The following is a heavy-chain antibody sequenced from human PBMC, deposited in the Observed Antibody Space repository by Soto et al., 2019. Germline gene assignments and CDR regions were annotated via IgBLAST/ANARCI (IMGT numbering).Heavy chain of an antibody. CDR1: GGSISSSSYY. Sequence: PSETLSLTCTVSGGSISSSSYYWGWIRQPPGKGLEWIGSIYYSGSTYYNPSLKSRVTISVDTSKNQFSLKLSSVTAADTAVYYCARRFGIAVAGTFDYWGQGTLVTVS. J-gene: IGHJ4*02. CDR3: ARRFGIAVAGTFDY. D-gene: IGHD6-19*01. CDR2: IYYSGST. V-gene: IGHV4-39*01.